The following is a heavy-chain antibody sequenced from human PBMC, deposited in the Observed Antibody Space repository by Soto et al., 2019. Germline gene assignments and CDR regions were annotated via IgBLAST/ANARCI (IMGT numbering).Heavy chain of an antibody. CDR1: SGSFSGYY. D-gene: IGHD6-6*01. J-gene: IGHJ4*02. Sequence: PSETLSLTCSIYSGSFSGYYWSWIRQPPGKGLEWIGEISQSGNTNYSPSLKSRVSISTDTSKKQFSLNLASVSAADTAVYYCARAPKVSGSSQTRPDFWGQGTLVTVSS. V-gene: IGHV4-34*01. CDR3: ARAPKVSGSSQTRPDF. CDR2: ISQSGNT.